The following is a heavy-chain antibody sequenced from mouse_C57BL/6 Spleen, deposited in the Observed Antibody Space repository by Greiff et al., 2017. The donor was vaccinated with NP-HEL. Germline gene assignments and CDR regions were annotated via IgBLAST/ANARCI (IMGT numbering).Heavy chain of an antibody. CDR3: ATNYDYDGWFAY. Sequence: EVQLQQSGPELVKPGASVKMSCKASGYTFTDYNMHWVKQSHGKSLEWIGYINPNNGGTSYNQQFKGKATLTVNKSSSTAYMELRSLTSEDSAVYYCATNYDYDGWFAYWGQGTLVTVSA. CDR1: GYTFTDYN. J-gene: IGHJ3*01. D-gene: IGHD2-4*01. CDR2: INPNNGGT. V-gene: IGHV1-22*01.